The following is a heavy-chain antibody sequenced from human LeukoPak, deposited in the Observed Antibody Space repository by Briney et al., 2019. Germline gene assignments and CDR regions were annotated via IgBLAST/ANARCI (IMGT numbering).Heavy chain of an antibody. Sequence: SETLSLTCSVSGGSISSGSYYWSWIRQPAGKGLEWIGSIYYSGSTYYNPSLKSRVTISVDTSKNQFSLKLSSVTAADTAVYYCARDIGLTMAADWGQGTLVTVSS. J-gene: IGHJ4*02. CDR1: GGSISSGSYY. D-gene: IGHD3-10*01. V-gene: IGHV4-39*07. CDR2: IYYSGST. CDR3: ARDIGLTMAAD.